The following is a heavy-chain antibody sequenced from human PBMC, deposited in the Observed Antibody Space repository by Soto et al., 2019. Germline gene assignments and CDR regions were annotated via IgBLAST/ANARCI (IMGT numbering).Heavy chain of an antibody. CDR2: IVVGSGNT. V-gene: IGHV1-58*01. D-gene: IGHD3-3*01. CDR3: AASTYYDFWSGPNNYYYGMDV. CDR1: GFTFTSSA. Sequence: ASVKVSCKASGFTFTSSAVQWVRQARGQRLEWIGWIVVGSGNTNYAQKFQERVTITRDMSTSTAYMELSSLRSEDTAVYYCAASTYYDFWSGPNNYYYGMDVWGQGTTVTVSS. J-gene: IGHJ6*02.